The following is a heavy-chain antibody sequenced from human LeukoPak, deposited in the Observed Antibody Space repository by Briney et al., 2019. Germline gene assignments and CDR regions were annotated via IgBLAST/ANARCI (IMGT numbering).Heavy chain of an antibody. Sequence: GGSLRLSCAASGFTFSSYWMNWVRQAPGKGLEWVSTISSSSTYIYYADSVKGRFTISRDNAENSVYLQMDSLRGDDTAVYYCARDLSLGAPGGFDYWGQGTLVTVFS. CDR1: GFTFSSYW. CDR2: ISSSSTYI. CDR3: ARDLSLGAPGGFDY. V-gene: IGHV3-21*01. J-gene: IGHJ4*02. D-gene: IGHD3-16*01.